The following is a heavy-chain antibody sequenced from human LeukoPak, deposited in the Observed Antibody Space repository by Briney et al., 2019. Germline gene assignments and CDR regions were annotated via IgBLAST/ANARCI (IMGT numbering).Heavy chain of an antibody. CDR2: IYYSGST. CDR3: ARDSGTYSDYYYYMDV. J-gene: IGHJ6*03. V-gene: IGHV4-59*01. Sequence: KASETLSLTCTVSGGSISSYYWSWIRQPPGKGLEWIAYIYYSGSTNYNPSLKSRVTISVDTSKNQFSLKLSSVTAADTAVYYCARDSGTYSDYYYYMDVWGKGTTVTVSS. D-gene: IGHD1-26*01. CDR1: GGSISSYY.